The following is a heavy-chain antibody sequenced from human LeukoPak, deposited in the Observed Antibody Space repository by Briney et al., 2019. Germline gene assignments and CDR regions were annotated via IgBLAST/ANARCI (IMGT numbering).Heavy chain of an antibody. CDR1: GYTFTSNY. V-gene: IGHV1-46*01. J-gene: IGHJ4*02. Sequence: ASVKVSCKASGYTFTSNYMHWVRQAPGQGREWMGAIHPSGGSTSYAQKFQGRVTMTKDTSTSTAYMELSSLRSEDTAIYYCARMGMDAAMITNFFDYWGQGTLITVSS. CDR3: ARMGMDAAMITNFFDY. CDR2: IHPSGGST. D-gene: IGHD5-18*01.